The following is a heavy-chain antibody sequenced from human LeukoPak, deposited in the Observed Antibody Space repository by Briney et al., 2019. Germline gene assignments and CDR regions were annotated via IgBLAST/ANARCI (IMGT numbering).Heavy chain of an antibody. V-gene: IGHV3-9*01. CDR3: AKALGAY. CDR1: GFTFDDYA. J-gene: IGHJ4*02. D-gene: IGHD7-27*01. Sequence: PGGSLRLSCAASGFTFDDYAMHWVRQAPGKGLEWVSGISWNSGSIGYADSVKGRFTISRDNSKNTLYLQMNSLRAEDTAVYYCAKALGAYWGQGTLVTVSS. CDR2: ISWNSGSI.